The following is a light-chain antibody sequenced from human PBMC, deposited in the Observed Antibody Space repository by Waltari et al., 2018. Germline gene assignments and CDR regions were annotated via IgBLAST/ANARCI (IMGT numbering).Light chain of an antibody. J-gene: IGLJ3*02. CDR3: NSRDSSGNHLV. Sequence: SSELTQDPAVSVALGQTVRITCQGDSLRSYYASWYQQKPGQAPVLVIYGKNNRPTGIPDRSSGSSSGNTASLNITGAQAEDEADYYCNSRDSSGNHLVFGGGTKLTVL. CDR2: GKN. V-gene: IGLV3-19*01. CDR1: SLRSYY.